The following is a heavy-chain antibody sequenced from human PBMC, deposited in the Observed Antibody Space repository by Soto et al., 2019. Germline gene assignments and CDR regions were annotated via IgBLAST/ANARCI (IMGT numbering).Heavy chain of an antibody. CDR3: ARVAFIAAPGNWCDP. V-gene: IGHV5-10-1*01. CDR1: GYSFTSYW. D-gene: IGHD6-6*01. J-gene: IGHJ5*02. Sequence: GESLKISCKGSGYSFTSYWISWVRQMPGKGLEWMGRIDPSDSYTNYSPSFQGHVTISADKSISTAYLQWSSLKASDTAMYYCARVAFIAAPGNWCDPWGQGTLVTVSS. CDR2: IDPSDSYT.